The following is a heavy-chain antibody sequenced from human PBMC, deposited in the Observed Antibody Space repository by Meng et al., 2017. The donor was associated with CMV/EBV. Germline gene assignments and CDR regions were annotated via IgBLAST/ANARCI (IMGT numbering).Heavy chain of an antibody. CDR2: ISSSGSTI. J-gene: IGHJ4*02. Sequence: GSLKISCAASGFTFSDYYMSWIRQAPGKGLEWVSYISSSGSTIYYADSVKGRFTISRDNAKNSLYLQMNSLRAEDTAVYYCARGVRITMIVVVSHDYWGQGTLVTVSS. CDR1: GFTFSDYY. CDR3: ARGVRITMIVVVSHDY. V-gene: IGHV3-11*01. D-gene: IGHD3-22*01.